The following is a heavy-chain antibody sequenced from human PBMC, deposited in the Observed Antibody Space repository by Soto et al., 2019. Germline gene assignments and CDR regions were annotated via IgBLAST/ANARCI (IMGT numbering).Heavy chain of an antibody. D-gene: IGHD6-6*01. CDR1: GFTFSSYG. CDR3: AKDGVRGYSSSYYYYYYMDV. V-gene: IGHV3-30*18. CDR2: ISYDGSNK. J-gene: IGHJ6*03. Sequence: GGSLRLSCAASGFTFSSYGMHWVRQAPGKGLEWVAVISYDGSNKYYADSVKGRFTISRDNSENTLYLQMNSLRAEDTAVYYCAKDGVRGYSSSYYYYYYMDVWGKGTTVTVSS.